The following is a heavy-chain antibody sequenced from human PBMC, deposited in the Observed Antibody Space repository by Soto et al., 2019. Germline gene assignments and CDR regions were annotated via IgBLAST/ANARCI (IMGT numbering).Heavy chain of an antibody. CDR2: IYYSGST. Sequence: PSETLSLTCTVSGGSISSSSYYWGWIRQPPGKGLEWIGYIYYSGSTYYNPSLKSRVTISVDTSKNQFSLKLSSVTAADTAVYYCARIHYYYALDYWGQGTLVTVSS. CDR1: GGSISSSSYY. J-gene: IGHJ4*02. D-gene: IGHD3-10*01. V-gene: IGHV4-31*03. CDR3: ARIHYYYALDY.